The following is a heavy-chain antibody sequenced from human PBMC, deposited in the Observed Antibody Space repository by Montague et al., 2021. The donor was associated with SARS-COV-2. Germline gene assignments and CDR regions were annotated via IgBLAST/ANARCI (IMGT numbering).Heavy chain of an antibody. CDR2: TYYSGST. CDR1: GGSISNYH. Sequence: SETLSLTCTVSGGSISNYHWNWIRQPPGKGLEWIAYTYYSGSTNXNPSLQSRVTISVDTSRNQFSLRLTSVTVADTAVYYCARQLRVRRTWQVGDFNHYGMDVWGQGTKVSVSS. J-gene: IGHJ6*02. V-gene: IGHV4-59*08. CDR3: ARQLRVRRTWQVGDFNHYGMDV. D-gene: IGHD3-10*01.